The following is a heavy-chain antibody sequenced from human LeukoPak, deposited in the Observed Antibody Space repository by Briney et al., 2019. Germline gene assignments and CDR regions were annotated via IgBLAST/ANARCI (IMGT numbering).Heavy chain of an antibody. CDR1: GFTVSSNY. J-gene: IGHJ4*02. CDR3: ARQGYSSTWEFEY. Sequence: GGSLRLSCAASGFTVSSNYMSWVRQAPGKGLEWVSIIYSGGSTYYADSVKGRFTISRDNARNSLYLQMNSLRAEDTAVYHCARQGYSSTWEFEYWGQGTRVTVSS. CDR2: IYSGGST. D-gene: IGHD6-13*01. V-gene: IGHV3-66*04.